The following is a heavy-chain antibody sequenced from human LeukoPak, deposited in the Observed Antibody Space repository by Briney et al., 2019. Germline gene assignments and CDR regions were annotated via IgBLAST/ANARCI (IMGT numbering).Heavy chain of an antibody. V-gene: IGHV3-23*01. D-gene: IGHD3-10*01. Sequence: PGGSLRLSCAASGFTFSSYAMSWVRQAPGKGLEWFSAISSSGGSTYYADSVKGRFTISRDNSKNTLYLQMNSLRAEDTAVYYCARVLRFGDPHFDYWGQGTLVTVSS. CDR3: ARVLRFGDPHFDY. CDR1: GFTFSSYA. J-gene: IGHJ4*02. CDR2: ISSSGGST.